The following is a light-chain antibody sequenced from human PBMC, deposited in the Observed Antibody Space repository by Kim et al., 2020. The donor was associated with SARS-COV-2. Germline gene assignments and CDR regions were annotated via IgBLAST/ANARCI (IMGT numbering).Light chain of an antibody. V-gene: IGKV3-20*01. CDR2: GAS. Sequence: EIVLTQSPGTLSLSPGERATLSCRASQSVSSNYLAWYQQKPGQAPRLLIHGASSRATGIPDRFSGSGSGTDFTLSISSLEPEDFAVYSCQQYGSSPRTFGQGTKVDIK. CDR3: QQYGSSPRT. CDR1: QSVSSNY. J-gene: IGKJ1*01.